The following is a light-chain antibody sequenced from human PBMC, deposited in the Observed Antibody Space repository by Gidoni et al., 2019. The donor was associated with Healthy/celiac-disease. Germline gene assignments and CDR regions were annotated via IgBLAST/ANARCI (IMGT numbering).Light chain of an antibody. J-gene: IGLJ3*02. CDR1: SSDVGGYNY. CDR3: CSYAGSYSWV. CDR2: DGN. Sequence: QSALTQPRSVSGSPGQSGTISCTGTSSDVGGYNYASWYQQHPGKAPKLLIYDGNKRPSGVPDRFSGAKSGNTASLTISGLQAEDEADYYCCSYAGSYSWVFGGGTKLTVL. V-gene: IGLV2-11*01.